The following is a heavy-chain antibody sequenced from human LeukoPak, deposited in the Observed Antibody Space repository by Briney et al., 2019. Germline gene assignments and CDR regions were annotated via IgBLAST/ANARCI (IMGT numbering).Heavy chain of an antibody. CDR3: ARRVRGVIIRYDY. Sequence: SETLSLTCAVYGGSFSGYYWSWIRQPPGKGLEWIGEINHSGSTNHNPSLKSRVTISVDTSKNQFSLKLSSVTAADTAVYYCARRVRGVIIRYDYWGQGTLVTVSS. V-gene: IGHV4-34*01. CDR1: GGSFSGYY. D-gene: IGHD3-10*01. CDR2: INHSGST. J-gene: IGHJ4*02.